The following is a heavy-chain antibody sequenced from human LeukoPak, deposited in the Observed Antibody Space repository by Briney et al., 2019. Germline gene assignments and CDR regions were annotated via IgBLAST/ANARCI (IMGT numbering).Heavy chain of an antibody. J-gene: IGHJ4*02. V-gene: IGHV3-66*04. CDR1: AFSFCSNY. CDR3: AKPYFDY. CDR2: IYSGGST. Sequence: GGSLRLSCAASAFSFCSNYMTWVRQAPGKGLEWVSLIYSGGSTYYADSVKGRFTISRDNSKNTLYLQMNSLRAEDTAVYYCAKPYFDYWGQGTLVTVSS.